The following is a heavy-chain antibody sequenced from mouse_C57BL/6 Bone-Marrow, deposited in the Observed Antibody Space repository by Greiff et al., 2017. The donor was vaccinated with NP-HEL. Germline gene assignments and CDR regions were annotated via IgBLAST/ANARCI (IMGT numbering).Heavy chain of an antibody. CDR3: ARTYHSNYRYFDV. CDR2: IDPSDSYT. J-gene: IGHJ1*03. D-gene: IGHD2-5*01. Sequence: QVQLQQPGAELVRPGTSVKLSCKASGYTFTSYWMHWVKQRPGHGLEWIGVIDPSDSYTNYNQKFKGKATLTVDTSSSTPYMQLSSPTSEDSAVYYCARTYHSNYRYFDVWGTGDTVTVSS. V-gene: IGHV1-59*01. CDR1: GYTFTSYW.